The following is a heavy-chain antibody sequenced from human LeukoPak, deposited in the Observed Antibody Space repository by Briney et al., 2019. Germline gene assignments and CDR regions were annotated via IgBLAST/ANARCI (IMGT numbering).Heavy chain of an antibody. CDR3: AKDKVTPYYYNGMDV. D-gene: IGHD4-23*01. CDR1: GGSISSYY. CDR2: IYYSGST. J-gene: IGHJ6*02. V-gene: IGHV4-59*01. Sequence: PPETLSLTCIVSGGSISSYYWSWIRQPPGKGLEWVGNIYYSGSTNYTPTLKSRVTISVDTSNSQFSMKLSSVTAADTAVYYCAKDKVTPYYYNGMDVWGQGTTVTVSS.